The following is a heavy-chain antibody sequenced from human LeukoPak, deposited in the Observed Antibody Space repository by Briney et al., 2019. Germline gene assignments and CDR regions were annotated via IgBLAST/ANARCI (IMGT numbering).Heavy chain of an antibody. D-gene: IGHD3-10*01. J-gene: IGHJ4*02. Sequence: SVKVSCKASGGTFSSYAISWVRQAPGQGLEWMGGIIPIFGTANNAQKFQGRVTITADESTSTAYMELSSLRSEDTAVYYCARGWGNYYGSGSYFDYWGQGTLVTVSS. V-gene: IGHV1-69*13. CDR1: GGTFSSYA. CDR2: IIPIFGTA. CDR3: ARGWGNYYGSGSYFDY.